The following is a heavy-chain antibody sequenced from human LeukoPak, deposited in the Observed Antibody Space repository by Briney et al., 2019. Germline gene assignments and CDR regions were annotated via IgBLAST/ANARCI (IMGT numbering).Heavy chain of an antibody. J-gene: IGHJ4*02. V-gene: IGHV3-23*01. CDR1: GFTFSSYA. CDR3: AKDMVRGVHSLY. CDR2: ISGSGGST. Sequence: GGSLRLSRAASGFTFSSYAMSWVRQAPGKGLEWVSAISGSGGSTYYADSVKGRFTISRDNSKNTLYLQMNSLRAEDTAVYYCAKDMVRGVHSLYWGQGTLVTVSS. D-gene: IGHD3-10*01.